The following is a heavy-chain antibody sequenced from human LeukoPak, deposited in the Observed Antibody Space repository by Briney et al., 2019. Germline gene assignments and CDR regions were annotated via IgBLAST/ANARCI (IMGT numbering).Heavy chain of an antibody. CDR1: GFTFSSYA. D-gene: IGHD2-15*01. CDR3: AREYCRGGRCQYYFDY. Sequence: PGGSLRLSCAASGFTFSSYAMHWVRQAPGKGLEYVSGISSDGGSPFHVNSVKGRFTISRDNSKDTLYLQMGSLRAEDMAVYYCAREYCRGGRCQYYFDYWGQGTLVTVSS. J-gene: IGHJ4*02. V-gene: IGHV3-64*01. CDR2: ISSDGGSP.